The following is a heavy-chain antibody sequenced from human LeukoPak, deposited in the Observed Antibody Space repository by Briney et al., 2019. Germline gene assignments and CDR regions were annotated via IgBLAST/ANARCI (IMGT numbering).Heavy chain of an antibody. V-gene: IGHV3-7*01. CDR1: GFTFSSYW. CDR2: IKLDGSEE. Sequence: GGSLRLSCAASGFTFSSYWMSWVRQAPGKGLEWVANIKLDGSEESYVDSLKGRFTISRDNAKNSLYLEMNSLRAEDTAVYYCARRASRAFDYWGQGTLVTVSS. CDR3: ARRASRAFDY. J-gene: IGHJ4*02. D-gene: IGHD5-12*01.